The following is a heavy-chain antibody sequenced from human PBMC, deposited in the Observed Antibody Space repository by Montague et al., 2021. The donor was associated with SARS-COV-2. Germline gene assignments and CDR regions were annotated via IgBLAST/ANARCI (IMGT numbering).Heavy chain of an antibody. D-gene: IGHD3-16*01. Sequence: SETLSLTCTVYGGSISSYYWSWIRQPPGKGLEWIGYINYSGSTNYNPSLKSRVTISVDTSKNQFSLKLSSVTAADTAVYYCARSGEVYEYVWGRYLRVSTNYGMDVWGQGTTVTVSS. J-gene: IGHJ6*02. CDR1: GGSISSYY. CDR2: INYSGST. V-gene: IGHV4-59*12. CDR3: ARSGEVYEYVWGRYLRVSTNYGMDV.